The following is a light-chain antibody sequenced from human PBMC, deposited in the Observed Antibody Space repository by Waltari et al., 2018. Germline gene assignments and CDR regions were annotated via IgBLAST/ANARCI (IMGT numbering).Light chain of an antibody. CDR3: QSYDSSLSASV. CDR2: GTT. V-gene: IGLV1-40*01. Sequence: QSVLTQPPSLSGAPGQRVTISCTGSNSNIGAGYDVHWYQQFPGRAPKLLIYGTTNRPSGGPDRFSGSRSGTSASLAISGLRAEDEADFYCQSYDSSLSASVFGGGTKLTVL. J-gene: IGLJ2*01. CDR1: NSNIGAGYD.